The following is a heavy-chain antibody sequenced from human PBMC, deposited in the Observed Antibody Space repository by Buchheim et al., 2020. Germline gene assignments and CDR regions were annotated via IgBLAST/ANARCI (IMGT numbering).Heavy chain of an antibody. CDR1: GGSISSGGYY. Sequence: QVQLQESGPGLVKPSQTLSLTCTVSGGSISSGGYYWSWIRQHPGKGLEWIGYIYYSGSTYYNPSLKSRVNISIEQSKNQFSLNLSSVTAADTAVYYCARERGENYDFWSGPNYYYYYGMDVWGQGTT. D-gene: IGHD3-3*01. V-gene: IGHV4-31*03. CDR2: IYYSGST. CDR3: ARERGENYDFWSGPNYYYYYGMDV. J-gene: IGHJ6*02.